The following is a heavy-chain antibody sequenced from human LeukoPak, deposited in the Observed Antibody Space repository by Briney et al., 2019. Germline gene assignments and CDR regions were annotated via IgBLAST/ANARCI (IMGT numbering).Heavy chain of an antibody. D-gene: IGHD6-13*01. J-gene: IGHJ5*02. CDR2: ISGSGGST. CDR1: GFTFSSYA. CDR3: AKDPRSSSWSSGNWFDP. Sequence: GGSLRLSCAASGFTFSSYAMSWVRQAPGKGLEWVSAISGSGGSTYYADSVKGRFTISRDNSKNTLYLQMNSLRAEDTAVYYCAKDPRSSSWSSGNWFDPWGQGTLVTVSS. V-gene: IGHV3-23*01.